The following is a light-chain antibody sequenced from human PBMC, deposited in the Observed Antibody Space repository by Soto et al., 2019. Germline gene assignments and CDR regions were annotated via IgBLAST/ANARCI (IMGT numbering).Light chain of an antibody. CDR3: QQGYSRPRT. V-gene: IGKV1-39*01. CDR2: TSS. CDR1: QSISTS. Sequence: DIQLTQSPYSLSASVGDRVTITCRASQSISTSLNWYQQKPGKAPNLLIFTSSNLESGVPSRFSGSGSGTDFTLTISSLQPEDFATYFCQQGYSRPRTFGQGTKVDIK. J-gene: IGKJ1*01.